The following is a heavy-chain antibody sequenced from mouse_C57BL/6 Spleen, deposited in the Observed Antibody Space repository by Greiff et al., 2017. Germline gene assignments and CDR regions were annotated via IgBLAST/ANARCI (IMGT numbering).Heavy chain of an antibody. CDR1: GYTFTSYW. CDR3: ARTGINWYFDV. CDR2: IHPNSGST. Sequence: VQLQQPGAELVKPGASVKLSCKASGYTFTSYWMHWVKQRPGQGLEWIGMIHPNSGSTNYNEKFKSKATLTVDKSSSTAYMQLSSLTSEDSAVYYCARTGINWYFDVWGTGTTVTVSS. V-gene: IGHV1-64*01. J-gene: IGHJ1*03.